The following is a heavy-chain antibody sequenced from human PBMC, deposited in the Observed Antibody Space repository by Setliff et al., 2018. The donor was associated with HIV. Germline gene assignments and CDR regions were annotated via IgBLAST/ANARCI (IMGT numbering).Heavy chain of an antibody. Sequence: LRLSCVASGFAFSDYWMIWVRQAPGKGLEWVATINEDGSKKYYGVSVKGRFTISRDNAKKSLYLQMNSLRVEDTAVYYCTKGHYTTSGWGQGTLVTVSS. J-gene: IGHJ4*02. D-gene: IGHD2-2*02. CDR1: GFAFSDYW. CDR3: TKGHYTTSG. V-gene: IGHV3-7*01. CDR2: INEDGSKK.